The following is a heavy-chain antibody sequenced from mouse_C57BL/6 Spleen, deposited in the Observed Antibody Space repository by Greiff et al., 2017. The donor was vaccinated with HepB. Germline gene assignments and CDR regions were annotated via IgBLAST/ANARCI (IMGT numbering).Heavy chain of an antibody. D-gene: IGHD2-1*01. J-gene: IGHJ1*03. V-gene: IGHV1-19*01. CDR1: GYTFTDYY. CDR2: INPYNGGT. Sequence: VQLQQSGPVLVKPGASVKMSCKASGYTFTDYYMNWVKQSHGKSLEWIGVINPYNGGTSYNQKFKGKATLTVDKSSSTAYMELNSLTSEDSAVYYCARYYGNYRYFDVWGTGTTVTVSS. CDR3: ARYYGNYRYFDV.